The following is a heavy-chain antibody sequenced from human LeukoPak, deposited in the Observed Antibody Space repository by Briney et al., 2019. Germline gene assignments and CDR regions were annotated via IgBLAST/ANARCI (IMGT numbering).Heavy chain of an antibody. CDR1: GGSVSSGSYY. CDR3: ARDGVYCSSTSCSKYYFDY. CDR2: TYYSGST. J-gene: IGHJ4*02. Sequence: SETLSLTCTVSGGSVSSGSYYWSWIRQPPGKGLEWIGYTYYSGSTNYNPSLKSRVTISVDTSKNQFSLKLSSVTAADTAVYYCARDGVYCSSTSCSKYYFDYWGQGTLVTGYS. D-gene: IGHD2-2*01. V-gene: IGHV4-61*01.